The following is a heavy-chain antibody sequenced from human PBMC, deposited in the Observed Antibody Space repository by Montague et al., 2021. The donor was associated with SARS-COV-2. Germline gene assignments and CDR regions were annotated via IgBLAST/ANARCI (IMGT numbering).Heavy chain of an antibody. D-gene: IGHD2-15*01. V-gene: IGHV4-31*03. CDR3: ARLTAGYCSGGSCYWGTGFDY. CDR1: GGSISSGAYY. CDR2: ISYSGST. Sequence: TLSLTCTVSGGSISSGAYYWTWIRQHPGKGLEWIGYISYSGSTYYNPSLKSRVTISVDTSKNQLSLKLSSVTAADTAVYYCARLTAGYCSGGSCYWGTGFDYWGQGTLVTVSS. J-gene: IGHJ4*02.